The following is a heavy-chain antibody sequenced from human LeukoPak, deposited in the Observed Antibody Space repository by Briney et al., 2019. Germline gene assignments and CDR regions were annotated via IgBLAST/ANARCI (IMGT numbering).Heavy chain of an antibody. CDR3: ATLGYCSSTSCYTAFDI. Sequence: GGSLRLSCAASGFTFSSYAMSWVRQAPGKGLEWVSAISGSGGSTYYADPVKGRFTISRDNSKNTLYLQMNSLRAEDTAVYYCATLGYCSSTSCYTAFDIWGQGTMVTVSS. CDR2: ISGSGGST. J-gene: IGHJ3*02. D-gene: IGHD2-2*02. V-gene: IGHV3-23*01. CDR1: GFTFSSYA.